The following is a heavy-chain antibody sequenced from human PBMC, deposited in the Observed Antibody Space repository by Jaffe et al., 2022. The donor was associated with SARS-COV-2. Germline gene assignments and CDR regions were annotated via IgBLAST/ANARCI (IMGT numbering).Heavy chain of an antibody. CDR1: GFTFSSYG. CDR2: TSYDGTRK. V-gene: IGHV3-30*18. Sequence: QAQLVESGGGVVQPERSLRLSCAASGFTFSSYGMHWVRQAPGKGLEWVAVTSYDGTRKHYGNSVMGRFTISRDNSKNTLYLQMNSLRPEDTAVYYCAKDRGASYFFYGMEVWGQGTTVIVSS. D-gene: IGHD2-21*01. J-gene: IGHJ6*02. CDR3: AKDRGASYFFYGMEV.